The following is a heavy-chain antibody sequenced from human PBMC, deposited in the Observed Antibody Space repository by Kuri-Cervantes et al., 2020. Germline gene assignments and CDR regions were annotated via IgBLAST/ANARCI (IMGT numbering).Heavy chain of an antibody. Sequence: ASVKVSCKASGYTFTSYYMHWVRQAPGQGLEWMGIINPSGGSTSYTLKFQDRVTMTRDTSTSTVYMELSSLRSEDTAVYYCAGGDIAVAGYYYYMDVWGKGTTVTVSS. CDR1: GYTFTSYY. D-gene: IGHD6-19*01. CDR3: AGGDIAVAGYYYYMDV. V-gene: IGHV1-46*01. CDR2: INPSGGST. J-gene: IGHJ6*03.